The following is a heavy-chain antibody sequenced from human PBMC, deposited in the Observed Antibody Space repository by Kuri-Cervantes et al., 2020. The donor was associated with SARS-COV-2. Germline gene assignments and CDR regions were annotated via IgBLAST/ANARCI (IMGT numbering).Heavy chain of an antibody. CDR2: ISSSSSTI. Sequence: GESLKISCAASGFTFSSYSMNWVRQAPGKGLEWVSYISSSSSTIYYADSVKGRFTISRDNAKNSLYLQMNSLRAEDTAVYYCAIGRGVRGVPLGQFDYWGQGTLVTVSS. CDR1: GFTFSSYS. J-gene: IGHJ4*02. V-gene: IGHV3-48*04. CDR3: AIGRGVRGVPLGQFDY. D-gene: IGHD3-10*01.